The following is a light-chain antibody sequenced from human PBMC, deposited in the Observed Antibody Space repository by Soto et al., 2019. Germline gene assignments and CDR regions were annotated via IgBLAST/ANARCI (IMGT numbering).Light chain of an antibody. CDR2: DVS. J-gene: IGLJ1*01. V-gene: IGLV2-11*01. CDR3: CSYAGSYTHYV. Sequence: QSALTQPRSVSGSPGQSVTISCTGTISDVGGYNYVSWYQQHPGKAPKLMIYDVSKRPSGVPDRFSGSKSGNTASLTISGLQAEDEADYYCCSYAGSYTHYVFGTGTKLTVL. CDR1: ISDVGGYNY.